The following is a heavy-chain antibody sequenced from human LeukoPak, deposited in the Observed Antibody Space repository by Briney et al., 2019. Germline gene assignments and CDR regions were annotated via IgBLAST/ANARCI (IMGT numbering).Heavy chain of an antibody. J-gene: IGHJ3*02. V-gene: IGHV4-31*03. D-gene: IGHD3-22*01. CDR3: ARDHYYDSNGSVGAFDI. CDR1: GGSISSGGYY. Sequence: SETLSLTCTVSGGSISSGGYYWSWSRQHPGKGLEWIGYIYYSGSTYYNPSLKSRVTISVDTSKNQFSLKLSSVTAADTAVYYCARDHYYDSNGSVGAFDIWGQGTMVTVSS. CDR2: IYYSGST.